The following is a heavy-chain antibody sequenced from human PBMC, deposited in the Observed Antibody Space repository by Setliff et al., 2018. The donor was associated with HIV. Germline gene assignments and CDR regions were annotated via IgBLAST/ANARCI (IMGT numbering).Heavy chain of an antibody. Sequence: PGGSLRLSCAASGFSFSHAWMSWVRQAPGKGLEWVGRIKSQADGATTDYAAPVKGRFIISRDDSKNTLYLQMNSLKTDDTATYYCSRDVSRSGYYSDTFDLWGRGTMVTVSS. CDR3: SRDVSRSGYYSDTFDL. V-gene: IGHV3-15*01. J-gene: IGHJ3*01. CDR1: GFSFSHAW. CDR2: IKSQADGATT. D-gene: IGHD3-22*01.